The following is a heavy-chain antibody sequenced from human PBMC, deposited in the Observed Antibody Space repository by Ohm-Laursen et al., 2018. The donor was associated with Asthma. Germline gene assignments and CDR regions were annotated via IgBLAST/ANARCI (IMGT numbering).Heavy chain of an antibody. CDR1: GGSISGSSYY. Sequence: SGTLSLTCTVSGGSISGSSYYWGWIRQPPGKGLEWIGSIYYSGSTYYNPSLKSRVTISVDTSKNQFSLKLSSVTAADTAVYYCARGPYYYDSSGYSFDYWGQGTLVTVSS. CDR2: IYYSGST. J-gene: IGHJ4*02. D-gene: IGHD3-22*01. CDR3: ARGPYYYDSSGYSFDY. V-gene: IGHV4-39*01.